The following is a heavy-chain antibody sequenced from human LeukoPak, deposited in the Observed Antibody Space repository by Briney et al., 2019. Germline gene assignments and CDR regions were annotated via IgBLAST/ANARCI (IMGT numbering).Heavy chain of an antibody. CDR1: GYTFTGYY. Sequence: ASVKVSCMASGYTFTGYYMHWVRQAPGQGLEWMGRINPNSGGTNYAQKFQGRVTMTGDTSISTAYMELSRLRSDDTAVYYCARGRVGATTFWFYYYGMDVWGQGTTVTVSS. CDR2: INPNSGGT. CDR3: ARGRVGATTFWFYYYGMDV. V-gene: IGHV1-2*06. D-gene: IGHD1-26*01. J-gene: IGHJ6*02.